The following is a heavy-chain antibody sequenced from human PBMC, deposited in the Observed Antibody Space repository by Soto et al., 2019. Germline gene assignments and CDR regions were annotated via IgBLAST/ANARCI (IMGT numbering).Heavy chain of an antibody. V-gene: IGHV4-34*01. D-gene: IGHD2-8*01. CDR3: ARTSEIYAIETFDS. J-gene: IGHJ4*02. CDR2: INHSGST. Sequence: PSETLSLTCAISGGSFSTYYWSLIRQSPGKGLEWIGDINHSGSTNYNPSLKSRVTLSVDTSRNQISLQLRSVTPDDTAVYYCARTSEIYAIETFDSWGQGTLVTVSS. CDR1: GGSFSTYY.